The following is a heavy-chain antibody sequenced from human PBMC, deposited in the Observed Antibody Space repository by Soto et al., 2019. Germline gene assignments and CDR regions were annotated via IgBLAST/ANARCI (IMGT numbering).Heavy chain of an antibody. V-gene: IGHV3-21*01. J-gene: IGHJ4*02. CDR1: GFTFSSYS. D-gene: IGHD6-13*01. CDR3: ARTSTGIAAAGTSDY. CDR2: ISGSSSYI. Sequence: EVQLVESGGGLVKPGGSLRLSCAASGFTFSSYSMNWVRQAPGKGLEWVSSISGSSSYIYYADSVKGRFTISRDNAKNSLYLQMNSLRAEDTAVYYCARTSTGIAAAGTSDYWGQGTLVTVSS.